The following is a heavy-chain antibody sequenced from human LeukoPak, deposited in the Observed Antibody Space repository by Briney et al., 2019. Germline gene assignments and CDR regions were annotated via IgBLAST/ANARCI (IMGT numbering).Heavy chain of an antibody. CDR1: GFTFSSYG. D-gene: IGHD3-10*01. V-gene: IGHV3-30*19. CDR3: ARGLHYYYSGMDV. J-gene: IGHJ6*02. CDR2: ISYDGSNK. Sequence: AGGSLRLSCAASGFTFSSYGMHWVRQAPGKGLEWVAVISYDGSNKYYADSVKGRFTISRDNSKNTLYLQMNSLRAEDTAVYYCARGLHYYYSGMDVWGQGTTVTVSS.